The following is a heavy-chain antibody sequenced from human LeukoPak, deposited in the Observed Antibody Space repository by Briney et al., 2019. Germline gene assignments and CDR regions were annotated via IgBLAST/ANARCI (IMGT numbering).Heavy chain of an antibody. Sequence: GGSLRLSCAASGFTFSDYYMSWIRQAPGKGLEWVSYISSSGSTIYYADSVKGRFTIARDNAKNSLYLEMNSLRAEDTAVYYCARGYSSSPGAFDIWGQGTMVTVSS. J-gene: IGHJ3*02. V-gene: IGHV3-11*01. D-gene: IGHD6-13*01. CDR1: GFTFSDYY. CDR2: ISSSGSTI. CDR3: ARGYSSSPGAFDI.